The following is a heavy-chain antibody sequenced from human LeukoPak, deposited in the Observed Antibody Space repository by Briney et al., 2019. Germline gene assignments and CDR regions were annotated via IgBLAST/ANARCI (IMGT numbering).Heavy chain of an antibody. Sequence: GGSLRLSCAASGFTFSNYAMSWVRQAPGKGLECVSPISGSGGSTYYAVSVRGRFTVSRDNSKNTLFLQMDSLRAEDTAVYYCAKSPTGSSWPSIDYWGQGTLVTVSS. D-gene: IGHD6-13*01. CDR3: AKSPTGSSWPSIDY. J-gene: IGHJ4*02. CDR2: ISGSGGST. CDR1: GFTFSNYA. V-gene: IGHV3-23*01.